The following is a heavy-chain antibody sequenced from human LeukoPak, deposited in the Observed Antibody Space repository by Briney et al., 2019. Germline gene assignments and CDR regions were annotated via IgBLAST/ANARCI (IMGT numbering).Heavy chain of an antibody. D-gene: IGHD6-13*01. CDR1: GGSISSGSYY. CDR2: IYTSGST. Sequence: TSETLSLTCTVSGGSISSGSYYWSWIRQPAGKGLEWIGRIYTSGSTNYNPSLKSRVTISVDTSKNQFSLKLSSVTAADTAVYYCARDLIYSSSWYVDALDIWGQGTMVTLSS. CDR3: ARDLIYSSSWYVDALDI. V-gene: IGHV4-61*02. J-gene: IGHJ3*02.